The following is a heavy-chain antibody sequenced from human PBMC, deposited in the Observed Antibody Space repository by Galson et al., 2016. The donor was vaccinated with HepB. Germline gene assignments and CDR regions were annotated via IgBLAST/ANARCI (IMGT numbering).Heavy chain of an antibody. CDR3: TRAFQDTAGDS. D-gene: IGHD5-18*01. Sequence: SLRLSCAASGFAFSGSGIHWVRLASGKGLEWIGRIRSKTNNYATAYAASVIGRFTIWRDDSKNTAYLEMNSLKTEDTAVYFCTRAFQDTAGDSWGQGTLVSVSS. V-gene: IGHV3-73*01. CDR1: GFAFSGSG. CDR2: IRSKTNNYAT. J-gene: IGHJ5*01.